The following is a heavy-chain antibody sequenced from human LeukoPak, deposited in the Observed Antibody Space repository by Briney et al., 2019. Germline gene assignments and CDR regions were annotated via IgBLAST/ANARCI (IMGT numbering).Heavy chain of an antibody. V-gene: IGHV3-23*01. Sequence: GGSLRLSCAASGFTFSNYAMHWARQAPGKGLEWVSAISGSGDDTYYADSVKGRFTISRDNAKYTLFLQVDSLSAEDTAVYYCAKDRIGAGGTYFDYWGQGTLVTVSS. D-gene: IGHD6-13*01. CDR1: GFTFSNYA. CDR2: ISGSGDDT. J-gene: IGHJ4*02. CDR3: AKDRIGAGGTYFDY.